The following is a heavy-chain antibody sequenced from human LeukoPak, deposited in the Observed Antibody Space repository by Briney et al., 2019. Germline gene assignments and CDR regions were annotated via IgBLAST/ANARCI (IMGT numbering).Heavy chain of an antibody. CDR1: GCSISSGYY. D-gene: IGHD1-20*01. J-gene: IGHJ5*02. Sequence: SETLSLTCTGSGCSISSGYYWGWIRQPPGKGLEWIGSIYHSGSTYYNPSLKSRVTILVDTSKNQFSLKLSSVTAADTAVYYCARDMGRDNWNHWFDPWGQGTLVTVSS. CDR3: ARDMGRDNWNHWFDP. V-gene: IGHV4-38-2*02. CDR2: IYHSGST.